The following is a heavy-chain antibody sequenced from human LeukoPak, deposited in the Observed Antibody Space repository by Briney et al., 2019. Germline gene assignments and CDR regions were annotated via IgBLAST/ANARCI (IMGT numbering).Heavy chain of an antibody. J-gene: IGHJ5*02. CDR3: ARDLGLRGVTNWFDP. D-gene: IGHD3-10*01. CDR1: AYTFSTYL. CDR2: IDPSGGST. Sequence: ASVKVSCKASAYTFSTYLLHWVRQAPGQGLEWMGIIDPSGGSTDYAQKFQGRVTMTTDTSTSTVNMELSSLRSEDTAVYYCARDLGLRGVTNWFDPWGQGTLVTVSS. V-gene: IGHV1-46*01.